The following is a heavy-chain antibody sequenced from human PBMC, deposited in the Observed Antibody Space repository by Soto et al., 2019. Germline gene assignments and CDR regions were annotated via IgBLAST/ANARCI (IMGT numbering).Heavy chain of an antibody. Sequence: GESPKISCRSSGYNFTYYWIGWVRPMPGKGLEWMGIIYPGDSDTRYSPSFQGQVTISADKSISAAYLQWSSLKASDTAMYYCARQLGATVFFDYGMDVWGQGTTV. CDR2: IYPGDSDT. CDR1: GYNFTYYW. V-gene: IGHV5-51*01. D-gene: IGHD1-26*01. J-gene: IGHJ6*02. CDR3: ARQLGATVFFDYGMDV.